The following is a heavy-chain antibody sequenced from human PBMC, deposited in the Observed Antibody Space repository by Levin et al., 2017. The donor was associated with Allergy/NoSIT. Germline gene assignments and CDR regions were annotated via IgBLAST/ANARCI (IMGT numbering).Heavy chain of an antibody. CDR2: ISSTGSTI. Sequence: AGGSLRLSCAASGFTFSSYEMNWVRRAPGKGLEWVSYISSTGSTIYSADSVKGRFTISRDNAKNSLYLHMNSLRAEDMAVYYCARQLGNFWSGYNYFDYWGQGTLVTVSS. J-gene: IGHJ4*02. D-gene: IGHD3-3*01. CDR1: GFTFSSYE. V-gene: IGHV3-48*03. CDR3: ARQLGNFWSGYNYFDY.